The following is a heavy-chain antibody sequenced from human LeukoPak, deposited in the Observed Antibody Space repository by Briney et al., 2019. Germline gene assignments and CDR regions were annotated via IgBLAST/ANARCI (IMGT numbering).Heavy chain of an antibody. J-gene: IGHJ4*02. Sequence: GASVKVSCKASGYTFTSYGISWVRQAPGQGLEWMGWISAYNGNTNYAQKLQGRVTMTTDTSTSTAYVELRSLRSDDTAVYYCARDSTPYSSGWETFDYWGQGTLVTVSS. CDR1: GYTFTSYG. D-gene: IGHD6-19*01. CDR3: ARDSTPYSSGWETFDY. CDR2: ISAYNGNT. V-gene: IGHV1-18*01.